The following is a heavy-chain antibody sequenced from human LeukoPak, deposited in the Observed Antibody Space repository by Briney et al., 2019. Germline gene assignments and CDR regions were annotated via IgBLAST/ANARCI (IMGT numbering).Heavy chain of an antibody. J-gene: IGHJ5*02. CDR3: TRDSEYSDT. Sequence: PGGSLRLSCTASELTLSDYYINWIRQAPGKGLEWISYISASGTSIYHADSVKGRFSVSRDHANNSVFLQMDGLRVEDSAVYFCTRDSEYSDTWGQGTLVIV. V-gene: IGHV3-11*01. CDR2: ISASGTSI. D-gene: IGHD4-11*01. CDR1: ELTLSDYY.